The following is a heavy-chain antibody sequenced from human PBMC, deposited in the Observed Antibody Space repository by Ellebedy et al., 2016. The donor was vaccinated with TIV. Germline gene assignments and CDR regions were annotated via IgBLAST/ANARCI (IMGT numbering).Heavy chain of an antibody. CDR2: ISAYNGNT. V-gene: IGHV1-18*01. CDR3: ARARPFDWLLGLAWFDP. Sequence: ASVKVSXXASGYTFTSYGISWVRQAPGQGLEWMGWISAYNGNTNYAQKLQGRVTMTTDTSTSTAYMELRSLRSDDTAVYYCARARPFDWLLGLAWFDPWGQGTLVTVSS. CDR1: GYTFTSYG. J-gene: IGHJ5*02. D-gene: IGHD3-9*01.